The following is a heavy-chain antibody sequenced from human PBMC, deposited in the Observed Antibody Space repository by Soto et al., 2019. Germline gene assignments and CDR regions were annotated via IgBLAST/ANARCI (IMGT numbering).Heavy chain of an antibody. CDR1: GYTFTSYG. Sequence: ASVKVSCKASGYTFTSYGISWVRQAPGQGLEWMGWISAYNGNTNYAQKLQGRVTMTTDTSTSTAYMELRSLRSDDTAVYYCARVFRGVKEQGLVSIAPGGGGPRVPVSS. CDR3: ARVFRGVKEQGLVSIAP. V-gene: IGHV1-18*01. CDR2: ISAYNGNT. J-gene: IGHJ5*02. D-gene: IGHD6-19*01.